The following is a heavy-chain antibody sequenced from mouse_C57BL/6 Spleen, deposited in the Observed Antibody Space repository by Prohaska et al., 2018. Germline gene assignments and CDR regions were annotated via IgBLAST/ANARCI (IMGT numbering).Heavy chain of an antibody. Sequence: LEWVAYISSGGDYIYYADTVKGRFTISRDNARNTLYLQMSSLKSEDTAMYYCTRDPFTVVATPYAMDYWGQGTSVTVSS. CDR2: ISSGGDYI. CDR3: TRDPFTVVATPYAMDY. J-gene: IGHJ4*01. D-gene: IGHD1-1*01. V-gene: IGHV5-9-1*02.